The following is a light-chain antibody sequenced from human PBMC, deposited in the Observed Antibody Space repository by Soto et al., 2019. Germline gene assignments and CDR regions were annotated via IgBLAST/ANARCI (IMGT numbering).Light chain of an antibody. J-gene: IGKJ5*01. CDR2: DAF. CDR3: QQRSNWPHSIT. Sequence: EIVLTQSPVTLSLSPGERATLSCRAVQSVSRYLAWYQQKPDQAPRLLIYDAFNRATGIPARFSGSGSGTDFTLTISSLEPEDFAVYYCQQRSNWPHSITFGQGTRLEIK. V-gene: IGKV3-11*01. CDR1: QSVSRY.